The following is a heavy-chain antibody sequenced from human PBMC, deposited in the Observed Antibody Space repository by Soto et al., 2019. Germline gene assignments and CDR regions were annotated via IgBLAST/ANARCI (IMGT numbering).Heavy chain of an antibody. D-gene: IGHD5-12*01. CDR3: ASSRGYSGYDGRY. V-gene: IGHV3-74*01. CDR2: MNSDGSST. CDR1: GLTLSSYW. J-gene: IGHJ4*02. Sequence: EVQLVESEGGLVQPGGSLRLSCAASGLTLSSYWMHWVRQAPGKGLVWVSRMNSDGSSTTYADSVKGRFTISRDNAKNTLYLQMNSLRAEDTAVYYCASSRGYSGYDGRYWGQGTLVTVSS.